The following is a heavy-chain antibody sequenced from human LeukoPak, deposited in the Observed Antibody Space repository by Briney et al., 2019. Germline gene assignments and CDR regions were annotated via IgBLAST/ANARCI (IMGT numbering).Heavy chain of an antibody. J-gene: IGHJ4*02. Sequence: GRSLRLSCAASGFTFRNYGMHWVRQAPGKGLVWVSRVSSDGSITDYTDSVKGRFTISRDNAKNALYLQMNSLRAEDTAMYYCVRAVGGNDGRTFGYWAQGTLVTVSS. CDR1: GFTFRNYG. CDR2: VSSDGSIT. D-gene: IGHD3-3*01. V-gene: IGHV3-74*01. CDR3: VRAVGGNDGRTFGY.